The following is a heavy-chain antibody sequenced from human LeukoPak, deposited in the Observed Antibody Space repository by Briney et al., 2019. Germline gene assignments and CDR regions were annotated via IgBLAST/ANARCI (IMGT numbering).Heavy chain of an antibody. CDR3: ARDVGRDYFDY. V-gene: IGHV4-34*01. CDR1: GGSFSGYY. Sequence: SETLSLTCAVYGGSFSGYYWSWIRQPPGKGLEWIGEINHSGSTNYNPSLKSRVTISVDTSKNQFSLKLSSVTAADTAVYYCARDVGRDYFDYWGQGTLVTVSS. D-gene: IGHD3-10*01. CDR2: INHSGST. J-gene: IGHJ4*02.